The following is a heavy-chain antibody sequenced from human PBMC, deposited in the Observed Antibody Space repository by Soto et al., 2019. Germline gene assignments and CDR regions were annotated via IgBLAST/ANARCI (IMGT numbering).Heavy chain of an antibody. V-gene: IGHV4-31*03. D-gene: IGHD2-2*01. CDR1: GGSISSGGYY. J-gene: IGHJ6*02. CDR3: ASQGRVPAVRYYYGMDV. CDR2: IYYSGST. Sequence: PSETLSLTCTVSGGSISSGGYYWSWIRQHPGKGLEWIGYIYYSGSTYYNPSLKSRVTISVDTSKNQFSLKLSSVTAADTAVYYCASQGRVPAVRYYYGMDVWGQGTTVTVSS.